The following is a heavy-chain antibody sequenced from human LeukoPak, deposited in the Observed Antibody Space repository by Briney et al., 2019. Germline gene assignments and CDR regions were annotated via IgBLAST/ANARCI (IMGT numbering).Heavy chain of an antibody. CDR1: GYTFTGYY. V-gene: IGHV1-2*06. J-gene: IGHJ4*02. CDR2: INPNSGGT. Sequence: ASVKASCKASGYTFTGYYMHWVRQAPGQGLEWMGRINPNSGGTNCRVTMTRDTSISTAYMELSRLRSDDTAVYYCARVRSSSREDYWGQGTLVTVSS. D-gene: IGHD6-13*01. CDR3: ARVRSSSREDY.